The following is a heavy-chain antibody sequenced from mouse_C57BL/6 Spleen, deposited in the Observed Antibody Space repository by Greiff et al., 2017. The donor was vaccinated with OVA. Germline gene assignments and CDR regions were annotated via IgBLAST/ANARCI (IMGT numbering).Heavy chain of an antibody. CDR1: GYTFTSYW. V-gene: IGHV1-72*01. J-gene: IGHJ2*01. CDR3: ARNYGSSLYYFDY. D-gene: IGHD1-1*01. Sequence: QVQLQQSGAELVKPGASVKLSCKASGYTFTSYWMHWVKQRPGRGLEWIGRIDPNSGGTKYNEKFKSKATLTVDKPSSTAYMQLSSLTSEDSAVYYGARNYGSSLYYFDYWGQGTTLTVSS. CDR2: IDPNSGGT.